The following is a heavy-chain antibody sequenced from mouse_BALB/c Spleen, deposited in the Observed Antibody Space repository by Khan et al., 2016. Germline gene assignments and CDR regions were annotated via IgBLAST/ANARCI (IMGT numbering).Heavy chain of an antibody. Sequence: VQLQESGAELMKPGASVKISCKATGYTFSNYWMEWVKKRPGHDLEWIGDILPGSGNSNYNENLKGKATFTADTSSNKAYMQLSSLTSEDSAVYYCARAWYSMDYWGQGTSVTVSS. CDR3: ARAWYSMDY. V-gene: IGHV1-9*01. J-gene: IGHJ4*01. CDR2: ILPGSGNS. CDR1: GYTFSNYW.